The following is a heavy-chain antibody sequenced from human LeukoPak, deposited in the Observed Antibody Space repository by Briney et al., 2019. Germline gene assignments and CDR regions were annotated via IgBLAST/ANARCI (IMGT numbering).Heavy chain of an antibody. CDR3: AKDSGYCSSTSCYYYFDY. CDR2: ISGSGGST. V-gene: IGHV3-23*01. J-gene: IGHJ4*02. CDR1: GFTVSSNY. Sequence: GGSLRLSCAASGFTVSSNYMSWVRQAPGKGLEWVSAISGSGGSTYYADSVKGRFTISRDNSKNTLYLQMNSLRAEDTAVYYCAKDSGYCSSTSCYYYFDYWGQGTLVTVSS. D-gene: IGHD2-2*01.